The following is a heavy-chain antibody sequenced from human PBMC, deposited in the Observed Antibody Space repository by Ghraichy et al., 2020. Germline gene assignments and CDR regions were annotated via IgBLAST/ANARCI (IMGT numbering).Heavy chain of an antibody. Sequence: SETLSLTCMFSGGSVSSDNYYWSWIRQPPGKGLEWIGSIYYSGSTNYNPSLKSRVTILVDTSKNQFSLKLNSVTAADTAVYYCARGAPGGFAYRGQGTLVTVSS. CDR3: ARGAPGGFAY. CDR2: IYYSGST. CDR1: GGSVSSDNYY. V-gene: IGHV4-61*01. J-gene: IGHJ4*02. D-gene: IGHD3-16*01.